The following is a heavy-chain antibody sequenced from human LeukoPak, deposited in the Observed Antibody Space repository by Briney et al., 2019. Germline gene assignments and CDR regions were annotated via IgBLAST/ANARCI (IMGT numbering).Heavy chain of an antibody. CDR1: GGSFSGYY. J-gene: IGHJ4*02. D-gene: IGHD6-19*01. CDR2: INHSGST. Sequence: SETLSPTCAVYGGSFSGYYWRWIRQPPGKGLEWIGEINHSGSTNYNPSLKSRVIISVDTSKNQFSLKVTSVTAADTAVYYCARGELQYSSGRYAVRVLDYWGQGTLVTVSS. CDR3: ARGELQYSSGRYAVRVLDY. V-gene: IGHV4-34*01.